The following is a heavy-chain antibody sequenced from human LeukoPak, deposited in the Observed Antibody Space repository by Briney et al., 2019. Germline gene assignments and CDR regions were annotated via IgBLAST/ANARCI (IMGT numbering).Heavy chain of an antibody. CDR3: ARGFSAPVRGVNYMDV. CDR2: ISSSGSTI. CDR1: VFAFSSSS. D-gene: IGHD3-10*01. V-gene: IGHV3-48*01. J-gene: IGHJ6*03. Sequence: GGSLRLSCAASVFAFSSSSMNWVRQAPGKGLEWVSYISSSGSTIYYADSVKGRFTISRDNAKNSLYLQMNSLRAEDTAVYYCARGFSAPVRGVNYMDVWGKGTTVTISS.